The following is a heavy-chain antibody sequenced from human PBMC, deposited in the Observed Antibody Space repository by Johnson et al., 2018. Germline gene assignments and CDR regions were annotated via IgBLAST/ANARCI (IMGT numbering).Heavy chain of an antibody. V-gene: IGHV4-34*01. J-gene: IGHJ6*03. CDR1: GGSLSGYY. CDR2: INHSGSS. CDR3: ARGAGTFWRDSVDYYYYFYMDV. Sequence: QVQLQQWGAGLLKPSETLSLTCAVHGGSLSGYYWSWIRQPPGKGLEWIGKINHSGSSNYNPSLKSRVIISVDTSDNQVSLSLTSVTAADTAVYYCARGAGTFWRDSVDYYYYFYMDVWGQGTTVTVSS. D-gene: IGHD3-3*01.